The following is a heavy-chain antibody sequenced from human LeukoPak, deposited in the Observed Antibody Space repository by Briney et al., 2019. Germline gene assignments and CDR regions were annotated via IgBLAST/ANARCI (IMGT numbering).Heavy chain of an antibody. CDR1: GFTFSSFG. Sequence: GGSLRLSCAASGFTFSSFGMHWVRQAPGKGLEWVAVISYDGSNKYYADSVKGRFTISRDNSKNTLYLQMNSLRAEDTAVYYCARGVSDAFDIWGQGTMVTVSS. V-gene: IGHV3-30*03. CDR3: ARGVSDAFDI. CDR2: ISYDGSNK. D-gene: IGHD3-16*02. J-gene: IGHJ3*02.